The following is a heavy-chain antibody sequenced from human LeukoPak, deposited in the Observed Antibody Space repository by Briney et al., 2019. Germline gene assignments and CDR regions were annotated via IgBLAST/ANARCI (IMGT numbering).Heavy chain of an antibody. CDR2: ISNSATFI. J-gene: IGHJ4*02. V-gene: IGHV3-21*01. Sequence: GGSLRLSCAASGFTFSTYTMNWVRQAPGKGLEWVSSISNSATFIDYADSVKGRFTISRDNAKNSVYLQMNSLRAEDTAVYYCARDRGRQQLVQEGFDYWGQGTLVTVSS. CDR1: GFTFSTYT. CDR3: ARDRGRQQLVQEGFDY. D-gene: IGHD6-13*01.